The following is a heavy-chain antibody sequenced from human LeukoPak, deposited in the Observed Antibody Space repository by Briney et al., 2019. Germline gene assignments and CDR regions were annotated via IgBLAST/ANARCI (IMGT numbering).Heavy chain of an antibody. CDR2: MNPNSGNT. CDR3: ARDEYSSGWYY. D-gene: IGHD6-19*01. Sequence: ASVKVSCKASGYTFTSYDINWVRQATGQGLEWMGWMNPNSGNTGYAQKFQGRVTMTRDTSTSTVYMELSSLRSEDTAVYYCARDEYSSGWYYWGQGTLVTVSS. V-gene: IGHV1-8*01. J-gene: IGHJ4*02. CDR1: GYTFTSYD.